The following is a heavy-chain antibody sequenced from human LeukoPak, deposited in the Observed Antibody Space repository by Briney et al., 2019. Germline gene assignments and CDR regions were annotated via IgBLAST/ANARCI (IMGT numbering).Heavy chain of an antibody. Sequence: PGGSLRLPCAASGFTFSSYSMNWVRQAPGKGLEWVSSISSSSSYIYYADSVKGRFTISRDNAKNSLYLQMNSLRAEDTAVYYCASTYGDLFDYWGQGTLATVSS. CDR1: GFTFSSYS. CDR2: ISSSSSYI. CDR3: ASTYGDLFDY. D-gene: IGHD4-17*01. V-gene: IGHV3-21*01. J-gene: IGHJ4*02.